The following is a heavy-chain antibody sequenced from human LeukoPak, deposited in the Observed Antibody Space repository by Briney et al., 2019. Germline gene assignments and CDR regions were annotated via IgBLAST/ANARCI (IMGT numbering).Heavy chain of an antibody. D-gene: IGHD6-19*01. CDR2: IQYDVSSI. CDR3: VQEAGAVAGRFDH. V-gene: IGHV3-30*02. Sequence: PGGSLSLSCAASGFIFSNYGMHWVRQAPGKGLEWVTFIQYDVSSIYYADSVKGRFTISRDNSKNTAYLQMNSLRPEDTAVYYCVQEAGAVAGRFDHWGQGTLATVSS. CDR1: GFIFSNYG. J-gene: IGHJ4*02.